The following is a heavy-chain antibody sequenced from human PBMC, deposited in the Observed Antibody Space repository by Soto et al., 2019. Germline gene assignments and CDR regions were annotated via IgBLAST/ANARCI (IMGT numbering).Heavy chain of an antibody. Sequence: GGSLRLSCAASGFTFSSYGMHWVRQAPGKGLEWVAVIWYDGSNKYYADSVKGRFTISRDNSKNTLYLQMNSLRAEDTAVYYCASGYCSSTSCYAFDIWGQGTMVTVSS. CDR1: GFTFSSYG. CDR3: ASGYCSSTSCYAFDI. CDR2: IWYDGSNK. D-gene: IGHD2-2*01. V-gene: IGHV3-33*01. J-gene: IGHJ3*02.